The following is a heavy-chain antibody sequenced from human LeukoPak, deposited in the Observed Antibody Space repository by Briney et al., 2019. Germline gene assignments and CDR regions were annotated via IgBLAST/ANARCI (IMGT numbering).Heavy chain of an antibody. D-gene: IGHD3-10*01. CDR3: AKDLGYGSGSYLEY. CDR1: GFTFDDYA. J-gene: IGHJ4*02. V-gene: IGHV3-9*01. CDR2: ISWNSGSI. Sequence: GRSLRLSCAASGFTFDDYAMHWVRQAPGKGLEWVSGISWNSGSIGYADSVKGRFTISRDNAKNSLYLQMNSLRAEDTALYYCAKDLGYGSGSYLEYWGQGTLVTVSS.